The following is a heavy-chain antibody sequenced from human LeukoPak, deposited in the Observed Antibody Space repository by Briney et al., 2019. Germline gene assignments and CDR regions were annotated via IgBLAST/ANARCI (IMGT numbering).Heavy chain of an antibody. CDR1: GGSISSYY. D-gene: IGHD5-12*01. CDR2: IYTSGST. J-gene: IGHJ5*02. V-gene: IGHV4-4*07. Sequence: SETLSLTCTVSGGSISSYYWSWIRQPAGKGLEWIGRIYTSGSTNYNPSLKSRVTMSVDTSKNQFSLKLSSVTAADTAVYYCARGKRWLNYNWFDPWGQGTLVTVSS. CDR3: ARGKRWLNYNWFDP.